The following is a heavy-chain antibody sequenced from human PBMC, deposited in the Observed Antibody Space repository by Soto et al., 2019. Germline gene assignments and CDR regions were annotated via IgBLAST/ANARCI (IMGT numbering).Heavy chain of an antibody. V-gene: IGHV1-2*02. CDR2: INPNSGDT. D-gene: IGHD6-19*01. Sequence: QVQLVQSGAEVEKPGASVKVSCKTSGYTFTGYYIHWVRQAPGQGLEWMALINPNSGDTNYGHKFQGRVTLTRDTSINTVYMEVTSLRFDDTAVYYCAVAGLPFEYWGQGTLVTVFS. J-gene: IGHJ4*02. CDR3: AVAGLPFEY. CDR1: GYTFTGYY.